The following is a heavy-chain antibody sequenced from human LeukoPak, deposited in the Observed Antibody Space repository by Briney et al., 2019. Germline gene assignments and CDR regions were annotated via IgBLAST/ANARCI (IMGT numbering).Heavy chain of an antibody. D-gene: IGHD2-2*01. V-gene: IGHV3-64*01. J-gene: IGHJ3*02. CDR2: ISSNGGST. CDR3: ASGLVVVPAANRGAFDI. CDR1: GFTFSSYA. Sequence: GGSLRLSCAASGFTFSSYAMHWVRQAPGKGLEYVSAISSNGGSTYYANSVKGRFTISRDNSKNTLYLQMGSLRAEDMAVYYCASGLVVVPAANRGAFDIWGQGTMVTVSS.